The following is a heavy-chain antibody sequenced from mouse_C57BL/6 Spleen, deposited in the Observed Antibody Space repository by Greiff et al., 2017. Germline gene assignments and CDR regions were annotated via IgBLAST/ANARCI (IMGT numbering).Heavy chain of an antibody. CDR3: ARHSYDYDDGVYAMDY. Sequence: EVQRVESGGDLVKPGGSLKLSCAASGFTFSSYGMSWVRQTPDKRLEWVATISSGGSYTYYPDSVKGRFTITRDNAKNTLYLQMSSLKSEDTAKYYGARHSYDYDDGVYAMDYWGQGTSVTGSS. CDR2: ISSGGSYT. J-gene: IGHJ4*01. D-gene: IGHD2-4*01. V-gene: IGHV5-6*01. CDR1: GFTFSSYG.